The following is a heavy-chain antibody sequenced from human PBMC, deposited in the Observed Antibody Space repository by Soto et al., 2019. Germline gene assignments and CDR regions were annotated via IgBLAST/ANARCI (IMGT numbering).Heavy chain of an antibody. Sequence: QVQLVQSGAEVKKPGSSVKVSCKASGGTFSSYAISWVRQAPGQGLEWMGGIIPIFGTANYAQKFQGRVTITAAKSTSTAYMELSSLRSEDTAVYYCASLSPFIWGYEREDWLDPWGQGTLVTVS. CDR3: ASLSPFIWGYEREDWLDP. J-gene: IGHJ5*02. CDR2: IIPIFGTA. CDR1: GGTFSSYA. D-gene: IGHD3-16*01. V-gene: IGHV1-69*06.